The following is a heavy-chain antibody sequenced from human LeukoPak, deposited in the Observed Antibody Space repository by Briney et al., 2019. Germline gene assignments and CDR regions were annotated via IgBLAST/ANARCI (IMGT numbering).Heavy chain of an antibody. V-gene: IGHV1-2*02. CDR2: INPNSGGT. CDR3: ARELLWFGELFF. Sequence: ASVKVSCKASGYTFTGFYMHWVRQDPGHGLYWMGWINPNSGGTNYAQKFQGRVTMTRDTSNSTAYMELSRLRSDDTAVYYCARELLWFGELFFWGQGTLVTVSS. D-gene: IGHD3-10*01. CDR1: GYTFTGFY. J-gene: IGHJ4*02.